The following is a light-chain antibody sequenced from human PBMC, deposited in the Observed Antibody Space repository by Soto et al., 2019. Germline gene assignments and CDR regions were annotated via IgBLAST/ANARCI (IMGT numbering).Light chain of an antibody. Sequence: EIVMTKSPATLSVSPGERATLSCRASQSVSSNLAWYQQKPGQAPRLLIFGASTRATGSPVRFSGSGSGTEFTLTISSLQSEDFAVYYCQQYNNWPQTFGQGTKVDIK. CDR2: GAS. CDR1: QSVSSN. CDR3: QQYNNWPQT. J-gene: IGKJ1*01. V-gene: IGKV3-15*01.